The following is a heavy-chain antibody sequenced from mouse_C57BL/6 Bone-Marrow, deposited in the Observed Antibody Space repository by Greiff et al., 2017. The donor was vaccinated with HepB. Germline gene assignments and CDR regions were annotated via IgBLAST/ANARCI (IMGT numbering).Heavy chain of an antibody. J-gene: IGHJ2*01. D-gene: IGHD1-1*01. Sequence: QVQLQQSGPELVKPGASVKISCKASGYSFTSYYIHWVKQRPGQGLEWIGWIDPGSGNTKYNEKFKGKATLTADTSSRTAYMQLSSLTSEDAAVYYYAGHCGSSLYYFDYWGQGTTLTVSS. V-gene: IGHV1-66*01. CDR2: IDPGSGNT. CDR1: GYSFTSYY. CDR3: AGHCGSSLYYFDY.